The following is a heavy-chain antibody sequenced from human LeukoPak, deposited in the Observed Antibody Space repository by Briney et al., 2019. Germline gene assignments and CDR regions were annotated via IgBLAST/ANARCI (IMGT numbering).Heavy chain of an antibody. J-gene: IGHJ5*02. Sequence: ASVKVSCKASGYTFTGYCMHWVRQAPGQGLEWMGWMNPNSGNTGYAQKFQGRVTITRNTSISTAYMELSSLRSEDTAVYYCARDSSGWYHWFDPWGQGTLVTVSS. CDR3: ARDSSGWYHWFDP. CDR1: GYTFTGYC. D-gene: IGHD6-19*01. V-gene: IGHV1-8*03. CDR2: MNPNSGNT.